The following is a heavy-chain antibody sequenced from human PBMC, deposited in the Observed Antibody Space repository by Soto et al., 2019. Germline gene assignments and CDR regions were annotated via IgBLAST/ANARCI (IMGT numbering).Heavy chain of an antibody. CDR2: INPSGGST. CDR1: GYTFTSYY. D-gene: IGHD4-17*01. Sequence: GASVKVSCKASGYTFTSYYMHWVRQAPGQGLEWMGIINPSGGSTSYAQKFQGRVTMTRDTSTSTVYMELSSLRSEDTAVYYCASTYGDYGGMDGWGQGTTVTVSS. J-gene: IGHJ6*02. CDR3: ASTYGDYGGMDG. V-gene: IGHV1-46*01.